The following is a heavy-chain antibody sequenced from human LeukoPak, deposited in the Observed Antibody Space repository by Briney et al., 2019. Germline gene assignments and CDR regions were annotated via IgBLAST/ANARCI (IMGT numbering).Heavy chain of an antibody. Sequence: GASVKVSCKASGYPFTSYAMHWVRQAPGHRLEWMGWINAGNGNTKYSQKFQGRVTITRDTSASTAYMELSSLRSEDTAVYYCARGVGGRNYYYGMDVWGKGTTVTVSS. CDR1: GYPFTSYA. CDR2: INAGNGNT. V-gene: IGHV1-3*01. J-gene: IGHJ6*04. CDR3: ARGVGGRNYYYGMDV. D-gene: IGHD1-26*01.